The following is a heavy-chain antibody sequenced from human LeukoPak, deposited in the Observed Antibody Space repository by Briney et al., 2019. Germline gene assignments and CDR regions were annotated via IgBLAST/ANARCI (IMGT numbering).Heavy chain of an antibody. D-gene: IGHD6-19*01. Sequence: GASVKVSCKASGYTFTNYGISWMRQAPGQGLEWMGWISTYNANTKYAQKLQGRVTMTTDTSTSTTYMELRSLRSDDTAMYYCARYPGSFLSSSGWLNWFAPWGQGTLVTVSS. CDR2: ISTYNANT. CDR3: ARYPGSFLSSSGWLNWFAP. CDR1: GYTFTNYG. J-gene: IGHJ5*02. V-gene: IGHV1-18*01.